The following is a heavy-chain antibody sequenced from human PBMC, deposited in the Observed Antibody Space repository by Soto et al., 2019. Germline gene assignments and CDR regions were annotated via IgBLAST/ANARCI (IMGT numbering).Heavy chain of an antibody. CDR3: ARDHNFGFILYAMDV. V-gene: IGHV1-46*01. J-gene: IGHJ6*02. CDR1: GYTFTSYS. Sequence: ASVKVSCKASGYTFTSYSMHWVRQAPGQGLEWMGIINPSSGRTSYAQNFQGRVTMTSXXXXXXVXMXMXXXXSEXTAVYYCARDHNFGFILYAMDVWGQGTTVTVSS. D-gene: IGHD2-15*01. CDR2: INPSSGRT.